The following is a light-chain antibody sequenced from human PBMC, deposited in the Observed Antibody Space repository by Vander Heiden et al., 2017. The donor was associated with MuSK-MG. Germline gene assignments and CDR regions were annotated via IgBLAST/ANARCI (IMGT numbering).Light chain of an antibody. CDR1: SSNIGSNT. J-gene: IGLJ1*01. CDR2: SNN. CDR3: AAWDDSLNGGV. Sequence: QSALTQPPSASGTPGQRVTISCSGSSSNIGSNTVNWDQQLPGTAPKLLIYSNNQRPAVVPDRFSGSKSGTSAALAISGLQSEDEADYYCAAWDDSLNGGVFGTGTKVTVL. V-gene: IGLV1-44*01.